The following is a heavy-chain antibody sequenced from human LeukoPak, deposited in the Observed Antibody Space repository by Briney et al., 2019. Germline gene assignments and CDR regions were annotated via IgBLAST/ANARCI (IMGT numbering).Heavy chain of an antibody. CDR3: ARISSGQRRTLRYYFDY. V-gene: IGHV1-8*03. Sequence: ASVKVSCKAPGYTFTSYDINWVRQATGQGLEWMGWMNPNSGNTGYAQKFQGRVTITRNTSISTAYMELSSLRSEDTAVYYCARISSGQRRTLRYYFDYWGQGTLVTVSS. D-gene: IGHD3-22*01. CDR2: MNPNSGNT. J-gene: IGHJ4*02. CDR1: GYTFTSYD.